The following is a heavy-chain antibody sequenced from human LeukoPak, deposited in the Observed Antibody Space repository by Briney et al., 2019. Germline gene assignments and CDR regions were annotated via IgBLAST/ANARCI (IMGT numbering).Heavy chain of an antibody. CDR1: GFTFSSYA. D-gene: IGHD5-18*01. Sequence: QSGGSLRLSCAASGFTFSSYAMNWVRQAPGKGLEWVSGISGSGGSTYYADSVKGRFTISRDNSKNTLYLQMNSLRAEDTAVYYFAKSLGGLVTPDVWGQGTTVTVSS. V-gene: IGHV3-23*01. CDR2: ISGSGGST. CDR3: AKSLGGLVTPDV. J-gene: IGHJ6*02.